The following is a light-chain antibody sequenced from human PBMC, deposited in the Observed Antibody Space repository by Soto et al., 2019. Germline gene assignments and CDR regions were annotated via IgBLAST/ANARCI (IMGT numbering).Light chain of an antibody. CDR1: HSGLYSSNNKNY. Sequence: DIVMTQSPDSLAVSLGERATINCKSIHSGLYSSNNKNYLAWYKQKPGQPPNXLIYWASTRESGVPDRFSGSGSGTDFTLTIRSLKAEDVAVYYCQQYGSSGTFGQGTKLDIK. J-gene: IGKJ1*01. CDR3: QQYGSSGT. CDR2: WAS. V-gene: IGKV4-1*01.